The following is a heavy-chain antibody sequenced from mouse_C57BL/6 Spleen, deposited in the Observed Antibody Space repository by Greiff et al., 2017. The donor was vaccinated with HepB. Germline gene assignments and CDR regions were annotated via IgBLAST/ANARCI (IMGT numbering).Heavy chain of an antibody. V-gene: IGHV5-16*01. CDR1: GFTFSDYY. CDR2: INYDGSST. CDR3: AREGDYGLDY. D-gene: IGHD2-4*01. J-gene: IGHJ2*01. Sequence: EVKLMESEGGLVQPGSSMKLSCTASGFTFSDYYMAWVRQVPEKGLEWVANINYDGSSTYYLDSLKSRFIISRDNAKNILYLQMSSLKSEDTATYYCAREGDYGLDYWGQGTTLTVSS.